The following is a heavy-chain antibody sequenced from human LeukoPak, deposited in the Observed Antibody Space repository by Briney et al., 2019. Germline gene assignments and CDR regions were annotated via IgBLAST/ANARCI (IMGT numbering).Heavy chain of an antibody. D-gene: IGHD4-23*01. CDR1: GYTFTSYD. V-gene: IGHV1-8*01. Sequence: ASVKVSCKASGYTFTSYDVNWVRQATGQGLEWMGWVNPNSGNTGYAQKFQGRITMSRNTSISTAYMELSSLRSEDTAVYYCAIVLTPYYFDYWGQGTLVTVSS. CDR2: VNPNSGNT. CDR3: AIVLTPYYFDY. J-gene: IGHJ4*02.